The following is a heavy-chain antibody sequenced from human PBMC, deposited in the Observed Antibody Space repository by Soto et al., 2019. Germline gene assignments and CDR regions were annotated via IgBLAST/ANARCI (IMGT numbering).Heavy chain of an antibody. J-gene: IGHJ3*02. CDR2: ISSSSSYR. V-gene: IGHV3-21*01. CDR3: ARGYHYYDSSGYDKWDAFDI. D-gene: IGHD3-22*01. CDR1: GFTFSSYS. Sequence: EVQLVESGGGLVKPGGSLRLSCAASGFTFSSYSMNWVRQAPGKGLEWVSSISSSSSYRDYADSVKGRFTISRDNAKNSLYLQMNSLRDEDTAVYYCARGYHYYDSSGYDKWDAFDIWGQGTMVTVSS.